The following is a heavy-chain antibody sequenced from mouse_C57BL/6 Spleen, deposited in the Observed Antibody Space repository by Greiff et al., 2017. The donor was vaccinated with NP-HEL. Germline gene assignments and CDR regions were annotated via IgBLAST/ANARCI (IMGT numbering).Heavy chain of an antibody. J-gene: IGHJ3*01. CDR1: GYTFTSYW. V-gene: IGHV1-64*01. CDR3: AREITTVVARDWFAY. D-gene: IGHD1-1*01. CDR2: IHPNSGST. Sequence: QVQLQQSGAELVKPGASVKLSCKASGYTFTSYWMHWVKQRPGQGLEWIGMIHPNSGSTNYNEKFKSKATLTVDKSSSTAYMQLSSLTSEDSAVYYCAREITTVVARDWFAYWGQGTLVTVSA.